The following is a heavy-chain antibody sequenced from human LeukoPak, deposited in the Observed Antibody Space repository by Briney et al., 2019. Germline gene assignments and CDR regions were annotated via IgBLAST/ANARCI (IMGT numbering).Heavy chain of an antibody. CDR1: GFTFSSYA. V-gene: IGHV3-23*01. CDR3: AKTSTDWLSDYFDY. Sequence: GGSLRLSCAASGFTFSSYAMNWVRQAPGKGLEWVAGISGSGGSTYYADSVKGRFTISRDNSKNTLYLQMNSLRAEDTAVYYCAKTSTDWLSDYFDYWGQGTLVTVSS. CDR2: ISGSGGST. J-gene: IGHJ4*02. D-gene: IGHD3-9*01.